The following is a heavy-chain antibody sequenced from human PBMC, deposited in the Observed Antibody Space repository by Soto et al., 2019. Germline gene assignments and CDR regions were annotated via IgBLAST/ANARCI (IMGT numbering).Heavy chain of an antibody. D-gene: IGHD3-16*02. J-gene: IGHJ4*02. CDR1: GYTFTSYD. CDR2: MNPNSGNT. CDR3: ARDSPLGELSSTDY. V-gene: IGHV1-8*01. Sequence: GASVKVSCKASGYTFTSYDINWVRQATGQGLEWMGWMNPNSGNTGYAQKFQGRVTMTRNTSMSTAYMELRSLRSEDTAVYYCARDSPLGELSSTDYWGQGTLVTVSS.